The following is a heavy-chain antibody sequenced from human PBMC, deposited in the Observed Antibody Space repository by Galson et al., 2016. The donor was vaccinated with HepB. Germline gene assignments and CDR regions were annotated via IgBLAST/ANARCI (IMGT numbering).Heavy chain of an antibody. CDR1: GSTSSSYA. CDR3: ARDQGFGAVMALPRGV. Sequence: SLRLSCAASGSTSSSYAMHWVRQAPGKGLEWVAVISYDGGNKSYAEFVKGRFTISRDNSKNTLYLQMNSLRAEDTAVYYCARDQGFGAVMALPRGVWGQGTTVTVSS. D-gene: IGHD3-16*01. V-gene: IGHV3-30*04. CDR2: ISYDGGNK. J-gene: IGHJ6*02.